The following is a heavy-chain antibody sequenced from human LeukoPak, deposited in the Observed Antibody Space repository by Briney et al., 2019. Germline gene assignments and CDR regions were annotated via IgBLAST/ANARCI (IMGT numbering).Heavy chain of an antibody. CDR2: IKSKTDGGTT. D-gene: IGHD5-18*01. V-gene: IGHV3-15*01. Sequence: GGSLRLSCAASGFTFSNAWVSWVRQAPGKGLEWVGRIKSKTDGGTTDYAAPVKGRFTISRDDSKNTLYLQMNSLKTEDTAVYYCTTDQIRGPRIQLWRHLEGWGQGTLVTVSS. CDR1: GFTFSNAW. J-gene: IGHJ4*02. CDR3: TTDQIRGPRIQLWRHLEG.